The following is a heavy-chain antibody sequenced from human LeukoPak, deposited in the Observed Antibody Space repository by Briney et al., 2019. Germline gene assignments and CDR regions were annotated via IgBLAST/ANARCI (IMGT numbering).Heavy chain of an antibody. V-gene: IGHV4-39*07. CDR2: IYYSGST. Sequence: SETLSLTCTVSGGSISSSSYYWGWIRQPPGKGLEWIGSIYYSGSTYYNPSLKSRVTISVDTSKNQFSLKLSSVTAADTAVYYCARIAAAATYYYYYMDVWGKGTTVTVSS. CDR3: ARIAAAATYYYYYMDV. J-gene: IGHJ6*03. D-gene: IGHD6-13*01. CDR1: GGSISSSSYY.